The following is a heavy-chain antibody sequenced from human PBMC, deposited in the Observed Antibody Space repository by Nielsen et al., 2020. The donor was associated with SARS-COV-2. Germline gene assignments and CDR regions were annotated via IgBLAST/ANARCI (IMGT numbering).Heavy chain of an antibody. D-gene: IGHD3-9*01. J-gene: IGHJ3*02. Sequence: SVKVSCKASGFTFTSSAVQWVRQARGQRLEWIGWIVVGSGNTNYAQKFQERVTITRDMSTSTAYMELSSLRSEDTAVYYCAAGDYDILTGPTSGAFDIWGQGIMVTVSS. CDR2: IVVGSGNT. CDR1: GFTFTSSA. V-gene: IGHV1-58*01. CDR3: AAGDYDILTGPTSGAFDI.